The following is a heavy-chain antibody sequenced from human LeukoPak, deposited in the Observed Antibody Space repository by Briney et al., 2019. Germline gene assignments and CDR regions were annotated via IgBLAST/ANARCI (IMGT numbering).Heavy chain of an antibody. CDR1: GGSFSGYY. D-gene: IGHD2-8*01. CDR2: INHSGST. J-gene: IGHJ4*02. V-gene: IGHV4-34*01. CDR3: ARGYCTNGVCYTWGTFDY. Sequence: PSETLSLTCAVYGGSFSGYYWSWIRQPPGKGLEWIGEINHSGSTNYNPSLKSRVTISVDTSKNQFPLKLSSVTAADTAVYYCARGYCTNGVCYTWGTFDYWGQGTLVTVSS.